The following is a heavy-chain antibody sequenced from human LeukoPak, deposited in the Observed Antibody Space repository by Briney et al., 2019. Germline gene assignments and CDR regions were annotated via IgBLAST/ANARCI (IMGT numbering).Heavy chain of an antibody. Sequence: SETLSLTCTVSGGSISSYYWSWIRQPPGKGLEWIGYIYYSGSTNYNPSLKSRVTISVDTSKNQFSLKLSSVTAADTAVYYCARGSSGGSSYNWFDPWGQGTLVTVSS. J-gene: IGHJ5*02. D-gene: IGHD2-15*01. V-gene: IGHV4-59*08. CDR1: GGSISSYY. CDR2: IYYSGST. CDR3: ARGSSGGSSYNWFDP.